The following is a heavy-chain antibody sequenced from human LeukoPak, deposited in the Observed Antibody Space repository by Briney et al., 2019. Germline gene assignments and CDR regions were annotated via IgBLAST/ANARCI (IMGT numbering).Heavy chain of an antibody. J-gene: IGHJ6*02. V-gene: IGHV3-23*01. CDR3: AKANTAIVIYYYYGMDV. CDR2: ISGSGGST. Sequence: PGGSLRLSCAASGFTFSSYAMSWVRQAPGKGLEWVSAISGSGGSTYYADSVKGRFTISRDNSKNTLYLQMNSLRAEDTAVYYCAKANTAIVIYYYYGMDVWGQGTTVTVSS. CDR1: GFTFSSYA. D-gene: IGHD5-18*01.